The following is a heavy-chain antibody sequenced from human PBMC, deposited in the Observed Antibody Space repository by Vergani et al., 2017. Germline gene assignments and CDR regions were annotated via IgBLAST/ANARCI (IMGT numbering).Heavy chain of an antibody. D-gene: IGHD3-9*01. J-gene: IGHJ6*02. Sequence: QVQLQQWGAGLLKPSETLSLTCAVYGGSFSGYYWSWIRQPPGKGLEWIGEINHSGSTNSHPSLQSRVTISVDTSENQFSLKLSSVTAAATAVYYCAGMTIAIGGTSYCYYGMDVWGQGTTVTVSS. CDR3: AGMTIAIGGTSYCYYGMDV. CDR1: GGSFSGYY. V-gene: IGHV4-34*01. CDR2: INHSGST.